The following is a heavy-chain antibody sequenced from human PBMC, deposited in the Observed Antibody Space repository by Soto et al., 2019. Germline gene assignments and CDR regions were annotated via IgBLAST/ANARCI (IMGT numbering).Heavy chain of an antibody. CDR2: ISGSGGST. Sequence: SLRLSCAASGFTFSSYAMSWVRQAPGKGLEWVSAISGSGGSTYYADSVKGRFTISRDNSKNTLYLQMNSLRAEDTAVYYCAKGQSNQYYDYLWAHSPGFDYWGQGTLVTVSS. D-gene: IGHD3-16*01. V-gene: IGHV3-23*01. CDR1: GFTFSSYA. J-gene: IGHJ4*02. CDR3: AKGQSNQYYDYLWAHSPGFDY.